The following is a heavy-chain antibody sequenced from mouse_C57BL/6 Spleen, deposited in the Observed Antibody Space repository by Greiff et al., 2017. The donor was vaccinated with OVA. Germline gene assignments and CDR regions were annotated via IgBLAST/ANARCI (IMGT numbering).Heavy chain of an antibody. J-gene: IGHJ2*01. V-gene: IGHV5-17*01. CDR3: ARGGYVPYYFDY. CDR2: ISSGSSTI. Sequence: EVKLVESGGGLVKPGGSLKLSCAASGFTFSDYGMHWVRQAPEKGLEWVAYISSGSSTIYYADTVKGRFTISRDNAKNTLFLQMTSLRSEDTAMYYCARGGYVPYYFDYWGQGTTLTVSS. CDR1: GFTFSDYG. D-gene: IGHD2-2*01.